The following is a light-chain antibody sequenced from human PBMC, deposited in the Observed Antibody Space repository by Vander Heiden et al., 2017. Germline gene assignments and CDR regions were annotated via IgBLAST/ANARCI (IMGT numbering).Light chain of an antibody. CDR2: GAS. J-gene: IGKJ5*01. CDR1: QRVGSY. V-gene: IGKV3-15*01. Sequence: EVVMPQSPITRSVSAGERVTLSCRASQRVGSYLAWYQQKPGQVPRLLIYGASTRASDVPARFSGSGSGTEFTLTISSLQSEDFAIYYCQQYGNWPITFGQGTRLEIK. CDR3: QQYGNWPIT.